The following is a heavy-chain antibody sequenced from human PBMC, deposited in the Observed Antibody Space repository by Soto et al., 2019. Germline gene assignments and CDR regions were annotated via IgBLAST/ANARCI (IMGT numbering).Heavy chain of an antibody. J-gene: IGHJ6*02. CDR2: IYYSGST. V-gene: IGHV4-31*03. Sequence: SETLSLTCTVSGGSISSGGYYWSWIRQHPGKGLEWIGYIYYSGSTYYNPSLKSRVTISVDTSKNQFSLKLSSVTAADTAVYYCATRTLGGFGMDVWGQGTTVTVSS. CDR1: GGSISSGGYY. D-gene: IGHD3-16*01. CDR3: ATRTLGGFGMDV.